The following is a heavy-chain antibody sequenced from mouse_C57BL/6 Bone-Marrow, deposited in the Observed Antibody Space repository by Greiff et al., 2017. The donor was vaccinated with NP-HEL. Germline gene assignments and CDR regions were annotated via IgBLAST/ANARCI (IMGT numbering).Heavy chain of an antibody. D-gene: IGHD1-1*01. V-gene: IGHV1-18*01. CDR1: GYTFTDYN. CDR2: INPNNGGT. Sequence: EVKLVESGPELVKPGASVKIPCKASGYTFTDYNMDWVKQSHGKSLEWIGDINPNNGGTIYNQKFKGKATLTVDKSSSTAYMELRSLTSEDTAVYYCARRVYYGSSPFAYWGQGTLVTVSA. J-gene: IGHJ3*01. CDR3: ARRVYYGSSPFAY.